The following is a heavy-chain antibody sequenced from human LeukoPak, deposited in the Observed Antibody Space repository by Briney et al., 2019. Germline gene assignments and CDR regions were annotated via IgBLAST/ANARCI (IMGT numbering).Heavy chain of an antibody. CDR2: ISSSSSYK. CDR1: GFTFISHS. J-gene: IGHJ4*02. D-gene: IGHD1-26*01. V-gene: IGHV3-21*01. CDR3: ARGVGTTVFESDY. Sequence: PGGSLRLSCAASGFTFISHSMNWVRQAPGGGLEWVSSISSSSSYKYYADSVKGRFTISRDNAKNSLYLQMNSLRAEDTAVYYCARGVGTTVFESDYWGQGTLVTVSS.